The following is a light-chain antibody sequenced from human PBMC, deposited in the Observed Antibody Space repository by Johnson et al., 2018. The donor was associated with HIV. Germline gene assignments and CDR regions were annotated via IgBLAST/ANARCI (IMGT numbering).Light chain of an antibody. CDR3: GTWDSSLSTGYV. CDR2: ENN. Sequence: QSVLTQPPSVSAAPGQKVTISCSGSSSNIVNNYVSWYQQLPGTAPKLLIYENNKRPSGIPDRFSGSKSGTSATLGITGLQTGDEADYYCGTWDSSLSTGYVFGTGTKVTVL. V-gene: IGLV1-51*02. CDR1: SSNIVNNY. J-gene: IGLJ1*01.